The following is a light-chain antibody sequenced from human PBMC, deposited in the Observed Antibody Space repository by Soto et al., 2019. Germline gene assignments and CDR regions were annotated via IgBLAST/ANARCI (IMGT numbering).Light chain of an antibody. CDR1: SSDVGGYNY. Sequence: QSALTQPASVSGSPGQSITISCTGTSSDVGGYNYVSWYQQHPGKAPKLMIYDVTNRPSGVSNLFSGSKSGNTASLTNSGLQAEDEADYYCSSYTTVSTLVFGGGTQLTVL. CDR3: SSYTTVSTLV. J-gene: IGLJ2*01. V-gene: IGLV2-14*01. CDR2: DVT.